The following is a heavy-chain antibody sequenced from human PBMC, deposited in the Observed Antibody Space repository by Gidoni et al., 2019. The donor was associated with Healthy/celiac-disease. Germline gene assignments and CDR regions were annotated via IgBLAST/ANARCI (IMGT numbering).Heavy chain of an antibody. CDR3: AGESIVGATVNDYYYGMDV. CDR2: IYHSGST. D-gene: IGHD1-26*01. CDR1: GGSIRRGGYS. J-gene: IGHJ6*02. V-gene: IGHV4-30-2*01. Sequence: QLQLQESGSGLVKPSQTLSLTCAVSGGSIRRGGYSWSWLRQPPGKGLEWIGYIYHSGSTYYNPSLKSRVTISVDRSKNQFSLKLSSVTAADTAVYYCAGESIVGATVNDYYYGMDVWGQGTTVTVSS.